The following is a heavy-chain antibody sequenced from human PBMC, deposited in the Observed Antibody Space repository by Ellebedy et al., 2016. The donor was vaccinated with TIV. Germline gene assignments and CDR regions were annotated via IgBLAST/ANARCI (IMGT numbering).Heavy chain of an antibody. CDR3: ATGGYCSSTSCYVVDHYYGMDV. V-gene: IGHV3-53*01. D-gene: IGHD2-2*01. CDR2: IYSGGTT. CDR1: EFTVSSNY. Sequence: PGGSLRLSCAAAEFTVSSNYMSWVRQAPGKGLEWVSVIYSGGTTHYADSVKGRFTISRDKSKNTMYLQMNSLRAEEPAVYCCATGGYCSSTSCYVVDHYYGMDVWGQGTTVTVSS. J-gene: IGHJ6*02.